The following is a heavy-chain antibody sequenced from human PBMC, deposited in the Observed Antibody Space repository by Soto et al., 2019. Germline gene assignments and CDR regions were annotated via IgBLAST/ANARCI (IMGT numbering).Heavy chain of an antibody. CDR3: ARGWVRGVTNFDY. V-gene: IGHV4-31*03. D-gene: IGHD3-10*01. J-gene: IGHJ4*02. Sequence: QVQLQESGPGLVKPSQTLSLTCTVSGGSISSGGYYWSWIRQHPGKGLEWIGYIYYSGSTYYNPSLKGRVTISVDTSKNQFSLKLSSVTAADTAVYYCARGWVRGVTNFDYWGQGTLVTVSS. CDR1: GGSISSGGYY. CDR2: IYYSGST.